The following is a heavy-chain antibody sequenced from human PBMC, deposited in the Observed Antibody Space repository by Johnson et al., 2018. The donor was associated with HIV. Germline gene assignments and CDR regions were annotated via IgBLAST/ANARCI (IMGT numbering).Heavy chain of an antibody. D-gene: IGHD1-14*01. V-gene: IGHV3-30*02. Sequence: QVQLVESGGGLVQPGGSLRLSCAASGFTFSNYAMHWVRQAPGKGLEWVAFIRYDGSNKYYADSVKGRFTISRDNAKKSLFLQMNSLRAEDTAVYYCARTPSLPGAFDIWGQGTLVTVSS. J-gene: IGHJ3*02. CDR1: GFTFSNYA. CDR3: ARTPSLPGAFDI. CDR2: IRYDGSNK.